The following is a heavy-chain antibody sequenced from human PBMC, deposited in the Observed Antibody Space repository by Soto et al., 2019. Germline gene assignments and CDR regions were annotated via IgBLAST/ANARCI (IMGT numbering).Heavy chain of an antibody. CDR3: AKALSGYTYGPFDY. Sequence: GGSLRLSCAASGFTFDDYAMHWVRQTPGKGLEWVSGINWNRGSTGYADSVKGRFTISKDIANNSLYLQMNSLRAGDTGLYYCAKALSGYTYGPFDYWGQGTQVTVSS. CDR2: INWNRGST. J-gene: IGHJ4*02. D-gene: IGHD5-18*01. V-gene: IGHV3-9*01. CDR1: GFTFDDYA.